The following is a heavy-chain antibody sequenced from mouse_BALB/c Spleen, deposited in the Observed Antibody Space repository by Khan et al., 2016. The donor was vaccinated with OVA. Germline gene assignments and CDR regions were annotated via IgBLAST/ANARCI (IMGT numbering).Heavy chain of an antibody. CDR3: ARDYWDVFAY. D-gene: IGHD4-1*01. CDR2: IDPANGNT. V-gene: IGHV14-3*02. J-gene: IGHJ3*01. Sequence: MQLEESGAELVKPRASVKLSCTASGFNIKDTYMHWVKQRPEQGLEWIGRIDPANGNTKYDPKFQGKATITADTSSKTAYLQLSSLTSEDTAVYYCARDYWDVFAYWGQGTLVTVSA. CDR1: GFNIKDTY.